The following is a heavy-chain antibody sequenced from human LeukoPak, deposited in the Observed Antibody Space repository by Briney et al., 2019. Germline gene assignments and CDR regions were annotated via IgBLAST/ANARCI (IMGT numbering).Heavy chain of an antibody. CDR2: ISSSSSTI. D-gene: IGHD6-13*01. Sequence: GGSLRLSCAASGFTFSSYSMNWVRQAPGKGLEWVSYISSSSSTIYYADSVKGRFTISRDNAKNSLYLQMNSLRAEDTAVYYCARSAGRGFFYHHQMDGLGKGTTVTVSS. CDR1: GFTFSSYS. J-gene: IGHJ6*03. V-gene: IGHV3-48*01. CDR3: ARSAGRGFFYHHQMDG.